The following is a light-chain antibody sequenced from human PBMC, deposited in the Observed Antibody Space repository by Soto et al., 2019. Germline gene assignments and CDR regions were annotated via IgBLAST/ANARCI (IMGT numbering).Light chain of an antibody. CDR3: QVWDSSSDHLYV. V-gene: IGLV3-21*04. CDR2: YDS. Sequence: SYELTQPPSVSVAPGKTARITCGGNNIGSKSVHWYQQKPCQAPVLVIYYDSDRPSGMPERFSGSNSGNTVTLTISRGEAGDEADYYCQVWDSSSDHLYVFGTGTKLTVL. CDR1: NIGSKS. J-gene: IGLJ1*01.